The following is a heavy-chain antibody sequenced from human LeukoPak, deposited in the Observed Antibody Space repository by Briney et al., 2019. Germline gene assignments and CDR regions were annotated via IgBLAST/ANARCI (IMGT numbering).Heavy chain of an antibody. CDR2: ISAYNGNT. CDR3: ATGLWFGKYLDG. CDR1: GYTFTIYG. D-gene: IGHD3-10*01. J-gene: IGHJ6*04. Sequence: ASVKVSCKSSGYTFTIYGISWVRQAPGQGLEWMGWISAYNGNTNYAQKLQGRVTMTTDTSTSTAYMELSSLRSEDTAVYYCATGLWFGKYLDGWGKGTTVTISS. V-gene: IGHV1-18*01.